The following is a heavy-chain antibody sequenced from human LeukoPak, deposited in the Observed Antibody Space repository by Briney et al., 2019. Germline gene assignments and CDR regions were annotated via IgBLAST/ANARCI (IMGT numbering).Heavy chain of an antibody. CDR2: IIPILGIA. CDR3: ASPYYGDDVGAFDI. J-gene: IGHJ3*02. V-gene: IGHV1-69*04. Sequence: ASVKVSCKASVGTFISYVISWVRQAPGQGLAWMGRIIPILGIANYAQKFQGRVTITAARSTSTAYMDLSSLRSEDKAVYNYASPYYGDDVGAFDIWGQGTMVTVSS. CDR1: VGTFISYV. D-gene: IGHD4-17*01.